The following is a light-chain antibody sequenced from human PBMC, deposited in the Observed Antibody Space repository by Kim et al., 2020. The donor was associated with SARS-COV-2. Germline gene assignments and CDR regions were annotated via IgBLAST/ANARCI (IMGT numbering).Light chain of an antibody. CDR3: NSRDSNDNVV. CDR1: SLRTYY. CDR2: GKN. J-gene: IGLJ2*01. Sequence: VALGQTVRITCQGDSLRTYYETWYQQKPRQAPILVIYGKNSRPSGIPDRFSGSSSGNTASLTITGTQAGDEADYYCNSRDSNDNVVFGGGTKLTVL. V-gene: IGLV3-19*01.